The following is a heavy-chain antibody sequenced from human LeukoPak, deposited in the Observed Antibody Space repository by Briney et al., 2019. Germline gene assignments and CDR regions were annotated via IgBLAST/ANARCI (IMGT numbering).Heavy chain of an antibody. V-gene: IGHV1-8*03. CDR3: ARAENFMVRGVIRY. Sequence: ASVKVSCKASGYTFTSYDINWVRQATGQGREWMGWMNPNSGNTGYAQKFQGRVTITRNTSISTAYMELSSLRSEDTAVYYCARAENFMVRGVIRYWGQGTLVTVSS. CDR2: MNPNSGNT. CDR1: GYTFTSYD. J-gene: IGHJ4*02. D-gene: IGHD3-10*01.